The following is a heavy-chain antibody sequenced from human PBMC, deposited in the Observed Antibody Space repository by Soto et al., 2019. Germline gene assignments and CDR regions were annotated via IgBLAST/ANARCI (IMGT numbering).Heavy chain of an antibody. Sequence: LSLTCAISNGSFGGFYWSWVRQSPGRGLERIGDINHRGSTKLNPSLKSRVTISADTSNNEFSLNLVSLTAADTAIYFCARAFSSHDNFDIWGQGTKVTVSS. CDR1: NGSFGGFY. CDR3: ARAFSSHDNFDI. CDR2: INHRGST. J-gene: IGHJ3*02. V-gene: IGHV4-34*01. D-gene: IGHD3-9*01.